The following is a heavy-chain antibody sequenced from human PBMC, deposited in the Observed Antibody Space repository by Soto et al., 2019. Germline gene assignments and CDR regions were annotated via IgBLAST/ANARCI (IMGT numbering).Heavy chain of an antibody. D-gene: IGHD1-1*01. Sequence: VQLVESGGSLVKPGGSLRLSCAASGFTFNNAWMSWVRQAPGKGLEWVGRIKSKADGGTTDYAAPVKGRFTISRDDSQNTLYLQMNSLKTEDTAVYYCTTRGLEGGYFGSWGQGTLVTVSS. V-gene: IGHV3-15*01. CDR1: GFTFNNAW. CDR2: IKSKADGGTT. CDR3: TTRGLEGGYFGS. J-gene: IGHJ4*02.